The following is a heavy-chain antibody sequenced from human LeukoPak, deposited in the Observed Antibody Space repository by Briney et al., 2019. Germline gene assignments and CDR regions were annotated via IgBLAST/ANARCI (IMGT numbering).Heavy chain of an antibody. D-gene: IGHD5-18*01. V-gene: IGHV4-34*01. CDR3: ARARGYSYALPLDY. CDR1: GGSFSGYY. Sequence: SETLSLTCAVYGGSFSGYYWSWIRQPPGKGLEWIGEINHSGSPNYNPSLKSRVTISVDTSKNQFSLKLSSVTAADTAVYYCARARGYSYALPLDYWGQGTLVTVSS. CDR2: INHSGSP. J-gene: IGHJ4*02.